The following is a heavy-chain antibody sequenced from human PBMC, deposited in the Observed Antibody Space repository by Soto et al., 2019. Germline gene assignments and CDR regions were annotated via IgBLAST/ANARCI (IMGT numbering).Heavy chain of an antibody. CDR1: GFTFSRFX. CDR2: ISSSGSTA. CDR3: TRAAWFPYLSFY. D-gene: IGHD3-10*01. V-gene: IGHV3-48*03. J-gene: IGHJ4*02. Sequence: SLILSCAPSGFTFSRFXFPWVCQAPVNGLEWISYISSSGSTAYYASSLEGRFTISRDNANNSVYLQMDSLRAEDTAPYYCTRAAWFPYLSFYWGQGVLASDSS.